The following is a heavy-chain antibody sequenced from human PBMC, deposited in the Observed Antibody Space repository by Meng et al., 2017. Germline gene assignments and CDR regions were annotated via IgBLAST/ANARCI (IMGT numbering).Heavy chain of an antibody. D-gene: IGHD4-17*01. V-gene: IGHV3-23*01. CDR3: AKDSGDYAVSWFEP. CDR1: GFTFSSYA. CDR2: ISGSGGST. Sequence: GESLKISCAASGFTFSSYAMSWVRQAPGKGLEWVSAISGSGGSTYYADSVKGRFTISRDNSKNPLYLQMNSLRAEDTAVYYCAKDSGDYAVSWFEPWGQGTLVTVSS. J-gene: IGHJ5*02.